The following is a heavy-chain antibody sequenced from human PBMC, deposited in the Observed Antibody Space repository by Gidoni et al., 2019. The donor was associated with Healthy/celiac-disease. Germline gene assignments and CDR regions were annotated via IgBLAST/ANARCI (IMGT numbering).Heavy chain of an antibody. J-gene: IGHJ6*02. D-gene: IGHD1-26*01. V-gene: IGHV1-8*01. CDR3: ARGRSGSYGGDV. CDR1: VSPFTSYD. Sequence: QVQLVQSWAEVKKPGASVKVSCKASVSPFTSYDINWVRPATGQGLEWMGWMNPNSGNTGYAQKFQGRVTMTRNTSISTAYMELSSLRSEDTAVYYCARGRSGSYGGDVWGQGTTVTVSS. CDR2: MNPNSGNT.